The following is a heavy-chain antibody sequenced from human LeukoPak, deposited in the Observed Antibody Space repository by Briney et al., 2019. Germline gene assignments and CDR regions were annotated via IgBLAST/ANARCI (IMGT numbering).Heavy chain of an antibody. CDR3: ARDLFLWFGELDY. V-gene: IGHV3-7*01. Sequence: GGSLRLSCAASGFTFSSYCMSWVRQTPGKGLDWVANINQDGSETRYVDSVKGRFTISRDNAKNSLYLQMNSLRAEDTAVYYCARDLFLWFGELDYWGQGTLVTVSS. CDR2: INQDGSET. D-gene: IGHD3-10*01. J-gene: IGHJ4*02. CDR1: GFTFSSYC.